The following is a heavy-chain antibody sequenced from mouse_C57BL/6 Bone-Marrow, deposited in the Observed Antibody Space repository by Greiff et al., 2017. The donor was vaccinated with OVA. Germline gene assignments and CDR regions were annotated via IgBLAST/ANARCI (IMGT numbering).Heavy chain of an antibody. D-gene: IGHD2-3*01. CDR1: GFTFSSYA. V-gene: IGHV5-9-1*02. J-gene: IGHJ4*01. Sequence: DVQLVESGEGLVKPGGSLKLSCAASGFTFSSYAMSWVRQTPEKRLEWVAYISSGGDYIYYADTVKGRFTISRDNARNTLYLQMSSLKSEDTAMYYCTRDLYDGYYNAMDYWGQGTSVTVSS. CDR3: TRDLYDGYYNAMDY. CDR2: ISSGGDYI.